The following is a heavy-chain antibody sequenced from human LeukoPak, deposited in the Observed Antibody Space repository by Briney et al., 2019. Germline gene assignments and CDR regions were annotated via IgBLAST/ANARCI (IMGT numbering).Heavy chain of an antibody. Sequence: PGGSLRLSCAASGFTFSNYAMSWVRQAPGKGLEWVSAVSGRDTSTYYTDSVKGRFTISRDNSKNTLYLQMNSLSAEDMAIYYCAKWGDYDVLTGYYDSDYWGQGTLVTVFS. CDR3: AKWGDYDVLTGYYDSDY. V-gene: IGHV3-23*01. D-gene: IGHD3-9*01. CDR2: VSGRDTST. J-gene: IGHJ4*02. CDR1: GFTFSNYA.